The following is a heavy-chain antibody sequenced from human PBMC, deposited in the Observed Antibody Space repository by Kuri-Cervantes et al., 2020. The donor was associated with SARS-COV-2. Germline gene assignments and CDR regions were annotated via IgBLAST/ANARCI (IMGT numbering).Heavy chain of an antibody. D-gene: IGHD4-11*01. CDR1: GFSLSTSGVG. CDR3: ARVQATTVIADF. J-gene: IGHJ4*02. V-gene: IGHV2-5*05. Sequence: SGPTLVKPTQTLTLTCTFSGFSLSTSGVGVGWIRQPPGKALEWLALIYWDDDKRYGPSLKSRLTITKDTSKNQVVLTMTNVDPVDTATYYCARVQATTVIADFWGQGTLVTDSS. CDR2: IYWDDDK.